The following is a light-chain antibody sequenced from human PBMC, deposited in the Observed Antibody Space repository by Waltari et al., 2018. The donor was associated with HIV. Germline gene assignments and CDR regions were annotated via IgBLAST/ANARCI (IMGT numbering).Light chain of an antibody. Sequence: NFMLTQPHSVSESPGKTVTISCARSSGSIASNHVQWYQPRPGRAPTPVIYEDNQRPSGVPDRFSGSIDSSSNSASLTISELKTEDEADYYCQSYDSTNPCIFGTGTRVTVL. CDR1: SGSIASNH. V-gene: IGLV6-57*03. J-gene: IGLJ1*01. CDR3: QSYDSTNPCI. CDR2: EDN.